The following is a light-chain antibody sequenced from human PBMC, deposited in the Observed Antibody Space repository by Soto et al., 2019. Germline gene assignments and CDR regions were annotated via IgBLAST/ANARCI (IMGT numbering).Light chain of an antibody. CDR2: DAS. CDR1: QTINNH. V-gene: IGKV1-5*01. CDR3: QQYNSYWT. Sequence: DIQMTQSPSTLSASVGDRVTVTCWASQTINNHLAWYQHKPGNAPRVLIYDASKLIRGVPSRFSGSGSGTEFTLTISSLQPEDFASYFCQQYNSYWTFGQGTKVDIK. J-gene: IGKJ1*01.